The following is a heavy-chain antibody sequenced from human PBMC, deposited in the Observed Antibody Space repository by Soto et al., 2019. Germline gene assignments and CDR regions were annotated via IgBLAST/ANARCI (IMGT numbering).Heavy chain of an antibody. CDR1: GGSISSSSYY. Sequence: NPSETLSLTCTVSGGSISSSSYYWGWIRQPPGKGLEWIGSIYYSGSTYYNPSLKSRVTISVDTSKNQFSLKLSSVTAADTAVYYCARHIYDRSGYSPSAFDYWGQGTLVTSPQ. CDR3: ARHIYDRSGYSPSAFDY. CDR2: IYYSGST. J-gene: IGHJ4*02. D-gene: IGHD3-22*01. V-gene: IGHV4-39*01.